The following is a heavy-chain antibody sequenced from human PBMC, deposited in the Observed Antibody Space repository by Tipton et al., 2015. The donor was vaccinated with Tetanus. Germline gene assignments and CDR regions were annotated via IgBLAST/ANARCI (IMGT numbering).Heavy chain of an antibody. V-gene: IGHV3-74*01. CDR3: ARAYNYYGSGSLSAYYFDY. J-gene: IGHJ4*02. D-gene: IGHD3-10*01. CDR1: RFTFSSYW. CDR2: INSDGSST. Sequence: SLRLSCAASRFTFSSYWMHWVRQAPGKGLVWVSRINSDGSSTSYADSVKGRFTISRDNAKNTLYLQMNSLRAEDTAVYYCARAYNYYGSGSLSAYYFDYWGQGTLVTVSS.